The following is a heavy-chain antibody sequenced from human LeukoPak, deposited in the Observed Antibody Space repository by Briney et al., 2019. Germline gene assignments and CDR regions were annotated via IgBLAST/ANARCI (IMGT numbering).Heavy chain of an antibody. J-gene: IGHJ4*03. V-gene: IGHV4-39*07. Sequence: PSETLSLTCSVSGGSISSSSYYWGWIRQPPGKGLEWIGNIYYSGSTYCNPSLKSRVTISVDTSKNQFSLEITSVTAADTAVYYCARGSRVYDRSGFHTWHDYWGHGTLVTVSS. CDR2: IYYSGST. D-gene: IGHD3-22*01. CDR3: ARGSRVYDRSGFHTWHDY. CDR1: GGSISSSSYY.